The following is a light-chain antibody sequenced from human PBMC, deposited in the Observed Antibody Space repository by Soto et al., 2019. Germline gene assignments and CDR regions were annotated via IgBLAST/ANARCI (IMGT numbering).Light chain of an antibody. V-gene: IGKV3-15*01. J-gene: IGKJ2*01. CDR3: QQYDSWPPEYT. CDR2: DVS. Sequence: EIVLTQSPDTLSVSPGERATLSCRASQSIRTKLAWYQHRPGQAPRLLIYDVSNRATGIPARFSGSRSGAEFTLTISSLQSEDCAIYYCQQYDSWPPEYTFGQGTEVEIK. CDR1: QSIRTK.